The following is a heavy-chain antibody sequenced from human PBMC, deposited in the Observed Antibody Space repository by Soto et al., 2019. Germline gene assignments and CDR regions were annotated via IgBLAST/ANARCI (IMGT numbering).Heavy chain of an antibody. Sequence: SXTLSLTCTVSGGSISSGDHSCSWGLQSRGKGFEWIGHIYNSGITYYNPSLKSRVVISIDTSRNQFSLRLNSLTAADRAVYFCARGVTVFGLVSRFWFDPWGQGTVVTVSS. V-gene: IGHV4-30-4*01. J-gene: IGHJ5*02. D-gene: IGHD3-3*01. CDR3: ARGVTVFGLVSRFWFDP. CDR2: IYNSGIT. CDR1: GGSISSGDHS.